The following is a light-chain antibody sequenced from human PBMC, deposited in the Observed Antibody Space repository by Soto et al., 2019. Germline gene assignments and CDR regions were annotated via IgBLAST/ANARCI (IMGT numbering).Light chain of an antibody. CDR3: QQYGSSPMT. CDR2: GAS. CDR1: QSVSSNY. Sequence: EIVLTQSPGTLSLSPGERATLSCRASQSVSSNYLAWYQQKPGQAPRLLIYGASSRATGIPDRFSGSGSGIDFTLTISRLEPEDFAVYYCQQYGSSPMTFGQGTRLEIK. J-gene: IGKJ5*01. V-gene: IGKV3-20*01.